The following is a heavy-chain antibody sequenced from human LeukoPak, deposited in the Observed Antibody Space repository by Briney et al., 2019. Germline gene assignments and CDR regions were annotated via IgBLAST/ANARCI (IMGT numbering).Heavy chain of an antibody. J-gene: IGHJ4*02. CDR3: ARADSGYDF. CDR2: NRNKANSYTT. V-gene: IGHV3-72*01. Sequence: GGSLRLSCAASEFTFSDHHIDWVRQAPGKGLEWVGRNRNKANSYTTEYAASVKGRFTISRADSENSLYLQMSSLKTEDTAVYYCARADSGYDFWGQGTLVTVSS. CDR1: EFTFSDHH. D-gene: IGHD3-3*01.